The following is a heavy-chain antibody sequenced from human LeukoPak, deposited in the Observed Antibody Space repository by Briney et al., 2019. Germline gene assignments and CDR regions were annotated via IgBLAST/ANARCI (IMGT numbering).Heavy chain of an antibody. D-gene: IGHD6-19*01. J-gene: IGHJ4*02. CDR1: GFTFSDYY. V-gene: IGHV3-11*03. CDR2: ISSSSSYT. Sequence: GGSLRISCAASGFTFSDYYMSWIRQAPGKGLELVSYISSSSSYTDYADSVKGRFTISRDNAKNSLYLQMNSLRAEDTAVYYCATGIAVAGSEEIYFDYWGQGTLVTVSS. CDR3: ATGIAVAGSEEIYFDY.